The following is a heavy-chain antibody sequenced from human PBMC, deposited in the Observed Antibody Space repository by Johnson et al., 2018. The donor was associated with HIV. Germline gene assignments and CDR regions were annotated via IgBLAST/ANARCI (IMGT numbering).Heavy chain of an antibody. Sequence: QVQLVESGGGVVQPGRSLRLSCAASGFTFSSYGMHWVRQAPGKGLEWVAVISYDGSNKYYADSVKGRFTISRDNSKNTLYLQMNRLRAEDTAVYYCEKDREWLVTNHSDAFDIWGKGTMVNVTS. CDR2: ISYDGSNK. V-gene: IGHV3-30*18. J-gene: IGHJ3*02. CDR1: GFTFSSYG. D-gene: IGHD3-3*01. CDR3: EKDREWLVTNHSDAFDI.